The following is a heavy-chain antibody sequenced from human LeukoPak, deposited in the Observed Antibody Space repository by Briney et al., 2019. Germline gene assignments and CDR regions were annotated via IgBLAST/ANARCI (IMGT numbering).Heavy chain of an antibody. Sequence: GGSLRLSCAASGFTVSSNYMSWVRQAPGKGLEWVAVISYDGSNKYYADSVKGRFTISRDNSKNTLYLQMNSLRAEDTAVYYCARGTTGYSSGWLIDYWGQGTLVTVSS. D-gene: IGHD6-19*01. CDR3: ARGTTGYSSGWLIDY. J-gene: IGHJ4*02. CDR2: ISYDGSNK. V-gene: IGHV3-30*03. CDR1: GFTVSSNY.